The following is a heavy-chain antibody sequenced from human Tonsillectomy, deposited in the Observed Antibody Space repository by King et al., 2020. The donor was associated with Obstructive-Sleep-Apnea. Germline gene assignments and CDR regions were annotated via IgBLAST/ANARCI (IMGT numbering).Heavy chain of an antibody. J-gene: IGHJ4*02. CDR2: ISGSGGST. Sequence: VQLVESGGGLVQPGGSLSLRLSCAGSGFTFRSYAMSWVRQAPGKGLEWVSGISGSGGSTYYADSVKGRFTISRDNSTNTLYLQMNSLRAEDTAVYYCAKDSMDYDILTGPVDYWGQGTLVTVSS. CDR3: AKDSMDYDILTGPVDY. CDR1: GFTFRSYA. D-gene: IGHD3-9*01. V-gene: IGHV3-23*04.